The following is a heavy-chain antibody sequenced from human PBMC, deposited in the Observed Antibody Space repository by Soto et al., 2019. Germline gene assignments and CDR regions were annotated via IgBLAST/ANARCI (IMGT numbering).Heavy chain of an antibody. D-gene: IGHD2-15*01. J-gene: IGHJ3*02. CDR3: ARVIPGWSGGSCYGLDAFDI. Sequence: QVQLVQSGAEVKKPGASVKVSCKASGYTFTSYGISWVRQAPGQGLEWMGWISAYNGNTNYAQKLQGRVTMTTDTSTSTAYMELRSLRSDDTAVYYCARVIPGWSGGSCYGLDAFDIWGQGTMVTVSS. CDR1: GYTFTSYG. V-gene: IGHV1-18*01. CDR2: ISAYNGNT.